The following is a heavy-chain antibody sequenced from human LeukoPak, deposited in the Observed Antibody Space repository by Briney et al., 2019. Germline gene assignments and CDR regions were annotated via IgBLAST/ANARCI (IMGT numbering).Heavy chain of an antibody. CDR1: GFTFSDYY. V-gene: IGHV3-11*05. CDR2: ISTGSGST. D-gene: IGHD6-13*01. CDR3: ARVLYSSRSDGGTCDY. Sequence: GGSLRLSRAASGFTFSDYYMSWIRQAPGKGPGWVSYISTGSGSTNYADSVKGRFTISRDNAKKSLYLLMNSLRAEDTAVYYCARVLYSSRSDGGTCDYWGQGTLVTVSS. J-gene: IGHJ4*02.